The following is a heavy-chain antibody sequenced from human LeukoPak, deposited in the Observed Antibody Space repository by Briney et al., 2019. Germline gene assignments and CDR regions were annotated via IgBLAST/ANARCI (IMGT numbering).Heavy chain of an antibody. V-gene: IGHV4-39*01. CDR1: GDSISNNNHY. CDR3: EIHLGSGSYFDY. CDR2: IYYSGSA. J-gene: IGHJ4*02. D-gene: IGHD1-26*01. Sequence: SETLSLTCTVSGDSISNNNHYWGWIRQPPGKGLEWIGSIYYSGSAYYNPSLKSRVTISVDTSKSQFSLKLSSVTAADTAVHSCEIHLGSGSYFDYWGQGTLVTVSS.